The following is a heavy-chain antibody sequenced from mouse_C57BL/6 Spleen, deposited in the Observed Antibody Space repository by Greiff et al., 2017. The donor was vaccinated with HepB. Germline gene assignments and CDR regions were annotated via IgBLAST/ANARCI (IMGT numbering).Heavy chain of an antibody. Sequence: EVKLEESGGDLVKPGGSLKLSCAASGFTFSSYGMSWVRQTPDKRLEWVATISSGGSYTYYPDSVKGRFTISRDNAKNTLYLQMSSLKSEDTAMYYCARQVVATIHWYFDVWGTGTTVTVSS. D-gene: IGHD1-1*01. V-gene: IGHV5-6*02. CDR1: GFTFSSYG. J-gene: IGHJ1*03. CDR3: ARQVVATIHWYFDV. CDR2: ISSGGSYT.